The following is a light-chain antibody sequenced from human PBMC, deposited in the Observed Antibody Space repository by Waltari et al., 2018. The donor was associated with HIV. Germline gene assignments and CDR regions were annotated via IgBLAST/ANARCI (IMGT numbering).Light chain of an antibody. CDR2: GAS. Sequence: IVMTQSPATLSVSPGERATLSCRASQSVSSDLAWFQQKPGQAPTLLIYGASNRATGIPARFSGSGSGTEFTLTIGSLQSEDFAVYYCQQYNKWPCSFGGGTKVEIK. J-gene: IGKJ4*01. CDR3: QQYNKWPCS. V-gene: IGKV3-15*01. CDR1: QSVSSD.